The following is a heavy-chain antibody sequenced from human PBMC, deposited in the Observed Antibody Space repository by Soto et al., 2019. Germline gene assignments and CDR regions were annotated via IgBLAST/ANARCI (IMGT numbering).Heavy chain of an antibody. CDR3: ATENYYDSSGGFDY. V-gene: IGHV1-69*04. J-gene: IGHJ4*02. D-gene: IGHD3-22*01. Sequence: GASVKVSCKASGGTFTSYTIIWVRQAPGQGLEWMGRIIPFLGIPNYARKFQGRVTITADKSTSTAYMELSSLRSEDTAVYYCATENYYDSSGGFDYWGQGTLVTVSS. CDR1: GGTFTSYT. CDR2: IIPFLGIP.